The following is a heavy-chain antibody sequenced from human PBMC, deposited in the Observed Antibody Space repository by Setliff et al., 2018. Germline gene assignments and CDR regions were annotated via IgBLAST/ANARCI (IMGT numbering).Heavy chain of an antibody. D-gene: IGHD5-18*01. V-gene: IGHV4-34*01. CDR2: INHSGST. CDR3: ARGRGGYSYGYFHY. Sequence: SETLSLTCAVYGGSFSGYYWSWIRQPPGKGLEWIGEINHSGSTNYNPSIKSRVTISVDTSKNQFSLKLSSVTAADTAVDYCARGRGGYSYGYFHYWGQGTLVTVSS. J-gene: IGHJ4*02. CDR1: GGSFSGYY.